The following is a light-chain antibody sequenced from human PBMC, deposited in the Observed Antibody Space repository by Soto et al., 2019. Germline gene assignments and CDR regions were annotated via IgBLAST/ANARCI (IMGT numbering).Light chain of an antibody. J-gene: IGLJ1*01. CDR2: DDN. CDR1: SSNIGRNS. CDR3: GSWDSSLSAYV. V-gene: IGLV1-51*01. Sequence: QPVLTQPPSVSAAPGQKVTISCYCSSSNIGRNSESWYLQPPGTAPKLLIYDDNKRPSGIPDRFSGSKSGTSATLGITGFQTGDEADDYCGSWDSSLSAYVFGTGTKVTAL.